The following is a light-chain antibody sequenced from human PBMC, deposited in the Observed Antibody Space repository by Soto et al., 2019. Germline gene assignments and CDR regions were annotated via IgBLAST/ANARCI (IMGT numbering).Light chain of an antibody. CDR3: LQEYSYPLI. CDR2: GAS. J-gene: IGKJ4*01. V-gene: IGKV1-6*01. CDR1: QGIRND. Sequence: QVTQFPSSLSASVGDRVTITCRPSQGIRNDLGWYQQKPGKAPKLLIYGASNLQTGVPSRFSGSGSGTDFTLTIGSLQPEDVGTYYCLQEYSYPLIFGGGTKVEIK.